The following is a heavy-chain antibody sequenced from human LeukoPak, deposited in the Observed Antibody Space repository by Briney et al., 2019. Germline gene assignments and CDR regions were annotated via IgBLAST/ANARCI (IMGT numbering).Heavy chain of an antibody. J-gene: IGHJ4*02. V-gene: IGHV1-2*02. D-gene: IGHD6-13*01. Sequence: ASVKVSCKASGYTFTGYYMHWVRQAPGQGLEWMGWINPNSGGTNYAQKFQGRATMTRDTSISTAYMELSRLRSDDTAVYYCARRSSSWYGVGFDYWGQGTLVTVSS. CDR3: ARRSSSWYGVGFDY. CDR2: INPNSGGT. CDR1: GYTFTGYY.